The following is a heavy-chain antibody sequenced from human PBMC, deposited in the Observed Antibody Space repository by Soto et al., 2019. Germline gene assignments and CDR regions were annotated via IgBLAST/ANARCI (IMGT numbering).Heavy chain of an antibody. CDR3: ARDPIGGGAPYYCDY. CDR1: GYTFTAYY. V-gene: IGHV1-2*02. Sequence: QVQLVQSGAEVKKPGASVKVSCKASGYTFTAYYMHWLRQAPGQGPEWGGWINPNSGGTNYAQKFQGRVTMTRDTSISTAYMELSSLRSDDTAVYYCARDPIGGGAPYYCDYWGQGTQVSVSS. CDR2: INPNSGGT. J-gene: IGHJ4*02. D-gene: IGHD3-16*01.